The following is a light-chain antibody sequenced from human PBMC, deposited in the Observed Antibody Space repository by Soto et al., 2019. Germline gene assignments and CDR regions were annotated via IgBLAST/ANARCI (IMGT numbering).Light chain of an antibody. CDR1: SSDVGGYNY. CDR2: DVN. J-gene: IGLJ2*01. CDR3: SSYTSSSTRLV. Sequence: QSVLTQPASVSRSPGQSITISCTGTSSDVGGYNYVSWYQHHPDKAPKLMIYDVNNRPSGVSNRFSGSKSGNTASLTISGLQAEDEAAYYCSSYTSSSTRLVFGGGTKLTV. V-gene: IGLV2-14*03.